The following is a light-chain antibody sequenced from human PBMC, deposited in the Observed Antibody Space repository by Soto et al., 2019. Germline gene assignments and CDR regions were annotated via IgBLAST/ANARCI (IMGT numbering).Light chain of an antibody. CDR3: QQYYSIPYT. J-gene: IGKJ2*01. V-gene: IGKV4-1*01. Sequence: DIVMTQSPESLTVSLGERATINCKSSQTVLYSSNNQNFLAWYQQKPGQPPKLLMYWASTRDSGVPDRFSGSGSGTDFTLTISSLQPEDVALYYCQQYYSIPYTFGQGTKLEIK. CDR1: QTVLYSSNNQNF. CDR2: WAS.